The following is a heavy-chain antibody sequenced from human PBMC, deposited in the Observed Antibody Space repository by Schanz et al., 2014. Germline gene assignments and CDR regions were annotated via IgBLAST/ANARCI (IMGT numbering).Heavy chain of an antibody. CDR1: GYTLSAYS. V-gene: IGHV1-46*03. J-gene: IGHJ4*02. CDR3: ARDGVDAAAGGNY. Sequence: QVQLVQSGTQVKKPGASVKVSCKASGYTLSAYSLHWVRQAPGQGLEWMGIVNPSGGGTSYALRFQGRVTMTRDTSTSTVYMELSSLRSEDTAVYYCARDGVDAAAGGNYWGQGTLVTVSS. CDR2: VNPSGGGT. D-gene: IGHD6-13*01.